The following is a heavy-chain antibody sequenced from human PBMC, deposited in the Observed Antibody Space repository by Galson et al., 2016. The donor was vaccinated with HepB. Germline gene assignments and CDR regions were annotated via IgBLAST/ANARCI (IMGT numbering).Heavy chain of an antibody. J-gene: IGHJ4*02. CDR3: AKDWGVATTTHFGY. D-gene: IGHD5-12*01. Sequence: SLRLSCAASGFIFSSYAMSWVRQAPGKGLEWVSGLSGSDGSTYYADSVKGRFTTSSDNSKNTLYLQMNSLRAEDTAVYYCAKDWGVATTTHFGYWGQGILVIVSS. CDR2: LSGSDGST. V-gene: IGHV3-23*01. CDR1: GFIFSSYA.